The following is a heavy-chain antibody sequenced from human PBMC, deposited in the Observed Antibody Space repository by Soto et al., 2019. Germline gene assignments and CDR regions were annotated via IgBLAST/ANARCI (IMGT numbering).Heavy chain of an antibody. CDR1: VGSMSIYY. J-gene: IGHJ4*02. CDR3: ARAGTYYDSSGFFVY. V-gene: IGHV4-59*01. CDR2: IYYSGST. D-gene: IGHD3-22*01. Sequence: SSETLCIACTFSVGSMSIYYWSWIRQPPGKGLEWIGYIYYSGSTNYNPSLKSRVTISVDTSKNQFSLNLSSVTAADTAVYYCARAGTYYDSSGFFVYWGQGSLVTVS.